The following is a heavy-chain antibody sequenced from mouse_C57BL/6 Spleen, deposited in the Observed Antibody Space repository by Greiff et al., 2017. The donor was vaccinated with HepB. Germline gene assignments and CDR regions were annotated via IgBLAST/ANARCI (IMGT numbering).Heavy chain of an antibody. D-gene: IGHD2-10*02. CDR2: ISSGSSTI. Sequence: EVNLVESGGGLVKPGGSLKLSCAASGFTFSDYGMHWVRQAPEKGLEWVAYISSGSSTIYYADTVKGRFTISRDNAKNTLFLQMTSLRSEDTAMYYCARPYGNYGYFDVWGTGTTVTVSS. CDR1: GFTFSDYG. V-gene: IGHV5-17*01. J-gene: IGHJ1*03. CDR3: ARPYGNYGYFDV.